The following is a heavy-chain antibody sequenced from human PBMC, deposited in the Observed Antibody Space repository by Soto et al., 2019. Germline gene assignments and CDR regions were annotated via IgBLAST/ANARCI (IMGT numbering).Heavy chain of an antibody. CDR3: ATTGPRQYQLLNTDFDY. D-gene: IGHD2-2*01. CDR2: FDPEDGET. J-gene: IGHJ4*02. CDR1: GYTLTELS. Sequence: AASVKVSCKVSGYTLTELSMHWVRQAPGKGLEWMGGFDPEDGETIYAQKFQGRVTMTEDTSTDTAYMELSSLRSEDTAVYYCATTGPRQYQLLNTDFDYWGQRTLVTVSS. V-gene: IGHV1-24*01.